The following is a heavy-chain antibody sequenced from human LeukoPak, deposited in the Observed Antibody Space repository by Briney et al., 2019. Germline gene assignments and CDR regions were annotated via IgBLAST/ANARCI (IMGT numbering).Heavy chain of an antibody. Sequence: GSLRLSCAASGFTFSNAWMSWVRQAPGKGLEWVGRIKSKTDGGTTDYAAPVKGRFTISRDDSKNTLYLQMNSLKTEDTAVYYCTTGYYGSGNNDYWGQGTLVTVSS. CDR1: GFTFSNAW. CDR2: IKSKTDGGTT. V-gene: IGHV3-15*01. D-gene: IGHD3-10*01. CDR3: TTGYYGSGNNDY. J-gene: IGHJ4*02.